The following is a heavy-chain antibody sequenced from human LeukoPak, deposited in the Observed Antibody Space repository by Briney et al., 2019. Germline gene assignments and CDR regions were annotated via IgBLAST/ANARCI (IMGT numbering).Heavy chain of an antibody. D-gene: IGHD3-22*01. Sequence: GGSLRLSCEASGSTLSPYSMNWVRQAPGKGLEWVAVISYDGSNKYYADSVKGRFTISRDNSKNTLYLQMNSLRAEDTAVYYCARDEEDYYDSSGYSYYFDYWGQGTLVTVSS. CDR3: ARDEEDYYDSSGYSYYFDY. J-gene: IGHJ4*02. V-gene: IGHV3-30*03. CDR2: ISYDGSNK. CDR1: GSTLSPYS.